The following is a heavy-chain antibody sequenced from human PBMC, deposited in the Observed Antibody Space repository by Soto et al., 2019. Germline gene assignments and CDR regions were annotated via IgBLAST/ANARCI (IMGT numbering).Heavy chain of an antibody. V-gene: IGHV1-69*01. J-gene: IGHJ5*01. Sequence: QVQLVQSGSEVKMPGSSVKVSCKTSGVTFSRHAINWVRQAPGQGLEWMGGIIPLFGTTNYAQKFKGRVTISAYESKSAAYKELSSLTSEDAAVYYCARAAIHGSSWYFWFDSWGQGTLVTV. CDR2: IIPLFGTT. CDR3: ARAAIHGSSWYFWFDS. CDR1: GVTFSRHA. D-gene: IGHD6-13*01.